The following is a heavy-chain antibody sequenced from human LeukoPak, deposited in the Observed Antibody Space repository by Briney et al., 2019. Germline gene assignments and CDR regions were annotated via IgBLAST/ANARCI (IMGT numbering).Heavy chain of an antibody. CDR1: GFTFSSYA. CDR3: ARGGYGDYSSYYYGMDV. CDR2: ISYDGSNK. J-gene: IGHJ6*02. D-gene: IGHD4-17*01. V-gene: IGHV3-30-3*01. Sequence: SGRSLRLSCAASGFTFSSYAMHWVRQAPGKGLEWVAVISYDGSNKYYADSVKGRFTISRDNSKNTLYLQMNSLRAEDTAVYYCARGGYGDYSSYYYGMDVWGQGTTVTVSS.